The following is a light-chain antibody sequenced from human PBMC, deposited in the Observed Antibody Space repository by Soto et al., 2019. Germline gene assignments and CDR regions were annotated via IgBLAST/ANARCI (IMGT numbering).Light chain of an antibody. CDR3: CSYAGSSTP. V-gene: IGLV2-23*01. CDR2: EGS. J-gene: IGLJ2*01. CDR1: SSDVGSYNL. Sequence: QSVLTQPASVSGSPGQSITISCTGTSSDVGSYNLVSWYQQHPGKAPKLMIYEGSKRPSGVSNRFSGSKSGNTASLTISGLQAEDEADYYCCSYAGSSTPFGGGTKLTV.